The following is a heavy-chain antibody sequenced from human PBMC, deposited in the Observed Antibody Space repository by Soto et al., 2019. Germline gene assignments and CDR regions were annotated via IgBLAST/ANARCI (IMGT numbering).Heavy chain of an antibody. CDR3: ASHLIMPGTRGFDY. Sequence: QVQLQESGPGLVKPSGTLSLTCAISSGSITSSNWWSWVRQPPGKGLECIGEVYNGGHANYNPSLKSRLTISVESQNQFSLRLSSVTAADTAVYFWASHLIMPGTRGFDYWGQGSLVTVSS. CDR1: SGSITSSNW. J-gene: IGHJ4*02. V-gene: IGHV4-4*02. CDR2: VYNGGHA. D-gene: IGHD1-26*01.